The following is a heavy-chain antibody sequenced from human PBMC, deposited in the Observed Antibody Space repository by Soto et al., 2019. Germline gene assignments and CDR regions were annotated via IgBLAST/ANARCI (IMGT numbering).Heavy chain of an antibody. J-gene: IGHJ4*02. V-gene: IGHV3-23*01. CDR3: AKDPYLVILTALYFDY. D-gene: IGHD3-9*01. CDR1: GFSLSTFA. Sequence: PGGSLRLSCVVSGFSLSTFAMSWVRQAPGKGLEWVSAISGSGGSTYYADSVKGRFTISRDNSKNTLYLQMNSLRAEDTAVYYCAKDPYLVILTALYFDYWGQGTPVTVSS. CDR2: ISGSGGST.